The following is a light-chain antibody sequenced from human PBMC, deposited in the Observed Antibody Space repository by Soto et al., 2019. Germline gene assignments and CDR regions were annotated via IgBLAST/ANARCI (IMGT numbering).Light chain of an antibody. V-gene: IGKV3-20*01. CDR1: QSVSNNY. CDR2: GAS. CDR3: QQYGSSGT. Sequence: EILFTQSPGTLCLSPGERATLSCRASQSVSNNYLAWYQQKPGKAPRLLIYGASNRATGIPDRLSGSGSGTDFTLTIRRLEPEDFAVYYCQQYGSSGTFGQGTKVDIK. J-gene: IGKJ1*01.